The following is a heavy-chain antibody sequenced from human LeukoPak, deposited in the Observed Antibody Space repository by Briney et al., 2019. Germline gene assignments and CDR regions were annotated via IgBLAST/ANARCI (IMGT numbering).Heavy chain of an antibody. Sequence: GGSLRLSCAASGFTFDDYGMSWVRQAPGKGLEWVSSISSSSSYISYADSMKGRFTISRDNAKNSLYLQMNSLRAEDTAVYYCARVSIAVAGGFEYWGQGTLVTVSS. CDR2: ISSSSSYI. V-gene: IGHV3-21*06. CDR1: GFTFDDYG. CDR3: ARVSIAVAGGFEY. D-gene: IGHD6-19*01. J-gene: IGHJ4*02.